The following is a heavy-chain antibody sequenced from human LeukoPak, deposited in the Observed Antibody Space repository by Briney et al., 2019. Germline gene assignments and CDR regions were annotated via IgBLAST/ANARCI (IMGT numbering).Heavy chain of an antibody. CDR2: IRYDGSNK. D-gene: IGHD6-6*01. Sequence: GGSLRLSCAASGFTFSSYGMHWVRQAPGKGLEWVAFIRYDGSNKYYADSVKGRFTISRDNSRNTLYLQMNSLRAEDTAVYYCAKISPYSSSGRRNYYYYYMDVWGKGTTVTVSS. CDR3: AKISPYSSSGRRNYYYYYMDV. CDR1: GFTFSSYG. V-gene: IGHV3-30*02. J-gene: IGHJ6*03.